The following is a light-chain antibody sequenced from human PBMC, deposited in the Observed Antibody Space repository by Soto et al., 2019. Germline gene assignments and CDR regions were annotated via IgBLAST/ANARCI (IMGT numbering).Light chain of an antibody. CDR3: GSYASAXXI. Sequence: QSALTQPASVSGSPGQSITISCTGSNSDIGAYDYVSWYQQHPGKPPTLLIYEVTFRPSGVPNRFSGSKSGNTATLTISGLLTEDEADYYCGSYASAXXIFGGGTKLTV. V-gene: IGLV2-14*01. CDR1: NSDIGAYDY. CDR2: EVT. J-gene: IGLJ2*01.